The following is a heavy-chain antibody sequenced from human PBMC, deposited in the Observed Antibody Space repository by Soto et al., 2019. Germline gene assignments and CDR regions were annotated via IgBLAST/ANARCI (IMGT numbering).Heavy chain of an antibody. D-gene: IGHD1-26*01. CDR1: GYTFTSYD. J-gene: IGHJ4*02. Sequence: QVQLVQSGAEVKKPGASVKVSCKASGYTFTSYDINWVRQATGQGLEWMGWMKRNSGNTGYAQKLQGRVTMTRSTSISTAYMELSSLRAEDTAVYYCARGHIVGATSRSGYWGQGTLVTVSS. V-gene: IGHV1-8*01. CDR3: ARGHIVGATSRSGY. CDR2: MKRNSGNT.